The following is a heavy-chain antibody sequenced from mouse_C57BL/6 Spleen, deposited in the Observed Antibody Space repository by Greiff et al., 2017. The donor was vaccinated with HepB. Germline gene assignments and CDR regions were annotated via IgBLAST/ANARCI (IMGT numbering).Heavy chain of an antibody. CDR1: GYTFTDYY. J-gene: IGHJ3*01. CDR2: INPNNGGT. Sequence: VQLQQSGPELVKPGASVKISCKASGYTFTDYYMNWVKQSHGKSLEWIGDINPNNGGTSYNQKFKGKATLTVDKSSSTAYMELRSLTSEDSAVYYCARQGLYGYGFAYWGQGTLVTVSA. D-gene: IGHD2-2*01. V-gene: IGHV1-26*01. CDR3: ARQGLYGYGFAY.